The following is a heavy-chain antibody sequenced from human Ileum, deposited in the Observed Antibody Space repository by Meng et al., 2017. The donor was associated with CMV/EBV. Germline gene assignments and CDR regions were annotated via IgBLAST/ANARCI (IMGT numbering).Heavy chain of an antibody. CDR2: INPNSGGT. Sequence: ASVKVSCKASGYTFTGYYMHWVRQAPGQGLEWMGWINPNSGGTNYAQKFQGRVTMTRDTSISTAYMELSRLRSDDTAVYYCARVAIFGVVIRGGMDVWGQGTTVTVSS. J-gene: IGHJ6*02. V-gene: IGHV1-2*02. CDR1: GYTFTGYY. CDR3: ARVAIFGVVIRGGMDV. D-gene: IGHD3-3*01.